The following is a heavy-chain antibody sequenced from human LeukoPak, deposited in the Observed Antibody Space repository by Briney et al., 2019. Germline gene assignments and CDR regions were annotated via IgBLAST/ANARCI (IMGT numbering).Heavy chain of an antibody. J-gene: IGHJ6*02. V-gene: IGHV3-7*01. CDR2: IKPDGSEM. Sequence: GGSLRLSCAASGFTFSNHWMDWVRQAPGKGLEWVANIKPDGSEMHYVDSVKGRFTISRDNAKNSLYLQMNSLRAEDTAVYYCARTQDRLLWFGALGGMDVWGQGTTVTVSS. CDR1: GFTFSNHW. CDR3: ARTQDRLLWFGALGGMDV. D-gene: IGHD3-10*01.